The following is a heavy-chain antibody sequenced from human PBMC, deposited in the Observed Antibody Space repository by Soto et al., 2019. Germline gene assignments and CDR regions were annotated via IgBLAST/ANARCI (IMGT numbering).Heavy chain of an antibody. J-gene: IGHJ4*02. CDR1: GGSITTGGSY. CDR2: IYHSGNT. V-gene: IGHV4-31*03. Sequence: PSETLSLTCTVSGGSITTGGSYWSWIRPHPGKGLEWIGNIYHSGNTYYNPSLKSRLTISVDTSKNHFSLMVDSVTAAETAVYYCARARFQVLYGKPYFDSWGQGTLVTVSS. CDR3: ARARFQVLYGKPYFDS. D-gene: IGHD2-2*02.